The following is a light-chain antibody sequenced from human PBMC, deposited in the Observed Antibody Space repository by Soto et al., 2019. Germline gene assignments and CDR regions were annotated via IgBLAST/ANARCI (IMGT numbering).Light chain of an antibody. J-gene: IGKJ1*01. CDR2: DAS. V-gene: IGKV1-39*01. CDR3: QQGYSISWT. Sequence: QMTQSPSSLSASVGYIVTITCRASQSSSIFLNWYQQRPGKAPSLLIYDASSLQSGVPSRFSGSGSGTDFSLTISSLQPEDFATYYCQQGYSISWTFGQGTKVDIK. CDR1: QSSSIF.